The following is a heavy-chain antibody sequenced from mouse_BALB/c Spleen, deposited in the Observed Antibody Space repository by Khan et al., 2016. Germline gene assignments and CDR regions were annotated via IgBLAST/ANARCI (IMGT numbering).Heavy chain of an antibody. CDR3: PGDSCYVDY. Sequence: EVQLQESGPGLVKPSQSLSLTCSVTGYSITSGYYWNWIRQFPGNKLEWMGYISYDGSNNYNPSLKNRISITRDTSKNQFFLKLNSGTTEDTATXYCPGDSCYVDYWGQGTTLTVSS. CDR1: GYSITSGYY. CDR2: ISYDGSN. J-gene: IGHJ2*01. V-gene: IGHV3-6*02.